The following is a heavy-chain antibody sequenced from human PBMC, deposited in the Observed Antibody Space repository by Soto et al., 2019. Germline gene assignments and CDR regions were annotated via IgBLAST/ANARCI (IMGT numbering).Heavy chain of an antibody. CDR3: AKDGDSITRNKALEY. Sequence: PGGSLRLSCAASGFTFSSYAMCWVRQAPGKGLEWVSSISVSGDRTFYADSVKGRFTISRDNSRNTLHLQMNSLRAEDTAVYYCAKDGDSITRNKALEYWGQGTLVTVS. V-gene: IGHV3-23*01. D-gene: IGHD2-2*01. J-gene: IGHJ4*02. CDR2: ISVSGDRT. CDR1: GFTFSSYA.